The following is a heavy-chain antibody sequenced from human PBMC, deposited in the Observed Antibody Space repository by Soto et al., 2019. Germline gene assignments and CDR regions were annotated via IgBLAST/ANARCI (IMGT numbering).Heavy chain of an antibody. CDR1: GFTYTSYI. Sequence: KASCRASGFTYTSYIVQWVRQARGQRLEWIGWIVVGSGNTNYAQKFQERVTITRDMSTSTAYMELSSLRSEDTAVYYCAADLNSPQPYHYYGMDVWGQGTTVTVSS. V-gene: IGHV1-58*01. CDR3: AADLNSPQPYHYYGMDV. D-gene: IGHD1-26*01. J-gene: IGHJ6*02. CDR2: IVVGSGNT.